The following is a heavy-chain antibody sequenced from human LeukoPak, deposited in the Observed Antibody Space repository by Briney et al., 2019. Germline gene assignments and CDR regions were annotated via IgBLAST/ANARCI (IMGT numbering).Heavy chain of an antibody. Sequence: GASVKVSCKASGYTFTNYAMHWVRQAPGQRPEWMGWINAGNGNTKYSQEFQGRVTITGDTSASTAYMELSSLRSEDMAVYYCAVVAAAGNDFDYWGQGTLVTVSS. J-gene: IGHJ4*02. CDR3: AVVAAAGNDFDY. CDR2: INAGNGNT. D-gene: IGHD6-13*01. V-gene: IGHV1-3*03. CDR1: GYTFTNYA.